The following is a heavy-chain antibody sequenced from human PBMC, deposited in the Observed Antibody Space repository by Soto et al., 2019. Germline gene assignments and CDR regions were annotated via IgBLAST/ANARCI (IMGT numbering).Heavy chain of an antibody. J-gene: IGHJ4*02. D-gene: IGHD6-19*01. Sequence: SXTLSLTCTVSGGSMSSYYWSWIRQPPGKGLEWIGYIYYSGSTNYNPSLKSRVTISVDTSKNQFSLKLSSVTAADTAVYYCARQVGGWAPWYFDYWGQGTQVTVSS. CDR3: ARQVGGWAPWYFDY. CDR1: GGSMSSYY. CDR2: IYYSGST. V-gene: IGHV4-59*08.